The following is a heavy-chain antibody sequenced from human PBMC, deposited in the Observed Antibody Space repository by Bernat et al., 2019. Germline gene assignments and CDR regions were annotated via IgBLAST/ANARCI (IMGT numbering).Heavy chain of an antibody. CDR2: IRYDGSNK. J-gene: IGHJ4*02. CDR1: GFTFSSYG. V-gene: IGHV3-30*02. D-gene: IGHD6-19*01. Sequence: QVQLVESGGGVVQPGGSLRLSCAASGFTFSSYGMHWVRQAPGKGLGWVAFIRYDGSNKYYADSVKGRFTISRDNSKNTLYLQMNSLRAEDTAVYYCAKDSSGWPDYWGQGTLVTVSS. CDR3: AKDSSGWPDY.